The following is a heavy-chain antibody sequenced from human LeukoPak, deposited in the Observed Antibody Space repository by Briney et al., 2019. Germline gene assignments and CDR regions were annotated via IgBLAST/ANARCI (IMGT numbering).Heavy chain of an antibody. J-gene: IGHJ4*02. CDR3: ARGVGSGPFNFDY. CDR2: ISYDGSNK. V-gene: IGHV3-30*03. D-gene: IGHD6-19*01. CDR1: GFTFSSYG. Sequence: GGSLRLSCAASGFTFSSYGMHWVRQAPGKGLEWVAVISYDGSNKYYADSVKGRFTISRENAKNSLYLQMNSLRAGDTAVYYCARGVGSGPFNFDYWGQGTLVTVSS.